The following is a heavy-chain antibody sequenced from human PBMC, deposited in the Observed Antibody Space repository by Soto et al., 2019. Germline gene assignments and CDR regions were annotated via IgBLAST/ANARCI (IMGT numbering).Heavy chain of an antibody. D-gene: IGHD6-19*01. CDR3: ALVAVGPTTYYFDS. V-gene: IGHV3-53*01. CDR2: VYTGGIT. J-gene: IGHJ4*02. Sequence: EVQLVESGGGLIQPGGSLRLSCAASGFTVSSNYMSWVRQAPGKGLEWVSVVYTGGITYYADSVKGRFTISRDISKNALYLQMNSLRAEDTAVYYCALVAVGPTTYYFDSWGQGTLVTVSS. CDR1: GFTVSSNY.